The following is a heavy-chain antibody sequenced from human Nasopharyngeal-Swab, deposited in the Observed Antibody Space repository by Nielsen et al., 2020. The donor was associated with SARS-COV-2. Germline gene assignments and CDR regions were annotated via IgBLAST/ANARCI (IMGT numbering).Heavy chain of an antibody. Sequence: GGSLRLCCAAAGFTFSSYGMHWVRQAPGKGLEWVAVIWYDGSNKYYADSVKGRFTISRDNSKNTLYLQMNTLRVEDTAVYYCASHYGSGSLPLDYWGQGTLVTVSS. CDR3: ASHYGSGSLPLDY. J-gene: IGHJ4*02. V-gene: IGHV3-33*01. CDR2: IWYDGSNK. CDR1: GFTFSSYG. D-gene: IGHD3-10*01.